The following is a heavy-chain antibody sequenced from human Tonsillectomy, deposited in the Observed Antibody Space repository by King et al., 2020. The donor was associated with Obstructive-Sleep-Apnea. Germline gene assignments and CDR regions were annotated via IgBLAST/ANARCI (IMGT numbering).Heavy chain of an antibody. CDR1: GYTFTNYD. CDR3: ARRVGVGHITSWFDP. J-gene: IGHJ5*02. D-gene: IGHD3-3*01. Sequence: VQLVESGAEVKKPGASVKVSCKASGYTFTNYDINWVRQATGQGLEWMGWMNPNSGNTGYAQRFQGRVTMTRNTSISTAYMELSSLRSEDTAVYYCARRVGVGHITSWFDPWGQGTLVTVSS. V-gene: IGHV1-8*01. CDR2: MNPNSGNT.